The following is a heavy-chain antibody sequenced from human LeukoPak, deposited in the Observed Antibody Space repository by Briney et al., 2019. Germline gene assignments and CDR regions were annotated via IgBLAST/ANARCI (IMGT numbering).Heavy chain of an antibody. CDR3: ARGTFDGFDP. CDR2: ISSSSSYI. V-gene: IGHV3-21*01. J-gene: IGHJ5*02. D-gene: IGHD3-16*01. Sequence: GGSLRLSCVASGFTFSSYSMNWVRQAPGKGLEWVSSISSSSSYIYYTDSVKGRFTISRDNAKNSLYLQMNSLRAEDTAVYYCARGTFDGFDPWGQGTLVTVSS. CDR1: GFTFSSYS.